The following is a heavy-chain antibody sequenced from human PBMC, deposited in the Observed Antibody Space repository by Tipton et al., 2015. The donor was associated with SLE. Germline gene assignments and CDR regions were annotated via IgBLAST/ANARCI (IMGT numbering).Heavy chain of an antibody. V-gene: IGHV4-38-2*01. J-gene: IGHJ5*01. CDR3: ARASGTYNNIDWFDS. CDR1: GYSISSGDY. Sequence: GLVKPSETLSLTCGVSGYSISSGDYWGWIRQPPGRGLEWIGSIFHSGTSHYNPSLQSRVSISVDTSKNQFSLELTSVTAADTAVYYCARASGTYNNIDWFDSWGQGTLVTVSS. CDR2: IFHSGTS. D-gene: IGHD3-10*01.